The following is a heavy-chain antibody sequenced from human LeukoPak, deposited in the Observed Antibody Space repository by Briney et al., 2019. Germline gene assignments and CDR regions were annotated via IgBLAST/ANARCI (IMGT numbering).Heavy chain of an antibody. Sequence: SETLSLTCTVSGGSISPYYWSWIRQPPGKGLEWIGYISYGGATNYNPSLKSRVTISVDTSKNQFSLKLSSVTAADTAVYYCARDRGYYGSGSPYFDYWGQGTLVTVSS. D-gene: IGHD3-10*01. CDR2: ISYGGAT. CDR1: GGSISPYY. CDR3: ARDRGYYGSGSPYFDY. J-gene: IGHJ4*02. V-gene: IGHV4-59*12.